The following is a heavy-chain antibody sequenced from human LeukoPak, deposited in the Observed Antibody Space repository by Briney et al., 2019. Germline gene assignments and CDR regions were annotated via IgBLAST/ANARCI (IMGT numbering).Heavy chain of an antibody. CDR3: ARERSGSDGGNWFDP. CDR2: ISYDGSNK. J-gene: IGHJ5*02. D-gene: IGHD1-26*01. Sequence: GGSLRLSCAASGFTFSSYAMSWVRQAPGKGLEWVAVISYDGSNKYYADSVKGRFTISRDNSKNTLYLQMNSLRAEDTAVYYCARERSGSDGGNWFDPWGQGTLVTVSS. CDR1: GFTFSSYA. V-gene: IGHV3-30-3*01.